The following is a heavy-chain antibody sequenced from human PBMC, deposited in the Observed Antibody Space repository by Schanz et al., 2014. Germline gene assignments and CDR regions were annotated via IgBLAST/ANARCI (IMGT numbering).Heavy chain of an antibody. J-gene: IGHJ4*02. CDR1: GFTVSSNH. CDR2: ISYDGSNK. D-gene: IGHD2-15*01. Sequence: QVQLVESGGGLVKPGGSLRLSCAVSGFTVSSNHMSWVRQGPGKGLEWVAVISYDGSNKYYADSVKGRFTISRDNSKNTLYLQMNTLRAEDTAVYYCARDRGYCSGGSCLTFDYWGQGTLVTVSS. V-gene: IGHV3-30-3*01. CDR3: ARDRGYCSGGSCLTFDY.